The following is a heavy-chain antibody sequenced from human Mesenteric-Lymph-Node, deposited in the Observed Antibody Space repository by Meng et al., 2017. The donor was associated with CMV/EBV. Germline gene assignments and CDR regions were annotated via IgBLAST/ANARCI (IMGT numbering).Heavy chain of an antibody. V-gene: IGHV4-4*01. D-gene: IGHD5-18*01. J-gene: IGHJ4*02. CDR3: ARDLGTARPSGY. CDR1: GGSISSNNW. CDR2: IYHSGST. Sequence: AVSGGSISSNNWWNWVRQPPGKGLEWIGEIYHSGSTNYNPSLKSRVTISVDKSKNQLSLKVTSMTAADTAVYFCARDLGTARPSGYWGQGTLVTVSS.